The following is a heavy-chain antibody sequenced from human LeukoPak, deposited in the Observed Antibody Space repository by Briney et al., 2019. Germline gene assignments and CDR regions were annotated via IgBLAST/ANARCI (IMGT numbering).Heavy chain of an antibody. J-gene: IGHJ4*02. D-gene: IGHD2-15*01. CDR2: ISAYNGNT. Sequence: ASVKVSCKASGYTFTSYGISWVRQAPGQGLEWMGWISAYNGNTNYAQKPQGRVTMTTDTSTSTAYMELRSLRSDDTAVYYCARDLVVAARNPGHGYWGQGTRVTVSS. V-gene: IGHV1-18*01. CDR3: ARDLVVAARNPGHGY. CDR1: GYTFTSYG.